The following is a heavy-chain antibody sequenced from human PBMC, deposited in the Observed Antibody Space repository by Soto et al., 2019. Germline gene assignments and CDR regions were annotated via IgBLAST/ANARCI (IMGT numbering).Heavy chain of an antibody. Sequence: ASVKVSCKASGGTFTSYAISWVRQAPGQGLEWMGWIIPICGTANYAQKFQGRVTITADESTSTAYMELSSSRSEETAVYYWSRSPKPYYDGSGSYYLNDYYSYGMDVWGQVPTVTVSS. CDR2: IIPICGTA. J-gene: IGHJ6*02. CDR1: GGTFTSYA. CDR3: SRSPKPYYDGSGSYYLNDYYSYGMDV. D-gene: IGHD3-10*01. V-gene: IGHV1-69*13.